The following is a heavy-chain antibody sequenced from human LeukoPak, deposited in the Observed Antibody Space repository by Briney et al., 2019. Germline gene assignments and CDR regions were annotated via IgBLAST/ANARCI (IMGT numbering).Heavy chain of an antibody. V-gene: IGHV3-23*01. Sequence: GASLRLSRAASGFTFTSYAMSWVREAPGKRLGWVSTIGGGGVTTYYADSVTGGFTLSRDKSKNTGYLQMSSLRAEDTAIYYCATPWTAVATFHRLDYWGQGTLVTVSS. D-gene: IGHD3/OR15-3a*01. J-gene: IGHJ4*02. CDR3: ATPWTAVATFHRLDY. CDR1: GFTFTSYA. CDR2: IGGGGVTT.